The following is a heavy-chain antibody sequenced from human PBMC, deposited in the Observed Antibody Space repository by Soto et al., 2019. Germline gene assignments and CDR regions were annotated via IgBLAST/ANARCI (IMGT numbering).Heavy chain of an antibody. Sequence: SETLSLTCAVSGGPISSGGYSWSWIRQPPGKGLEWIGYIYHSGSTYYNPSLNSRVTISVDRSKNQFSLKLSSVTAADTAVYSCARAQGGGQWLDRRKWFVPGGQRNLVTFSS. CDR1: GGPISSGGYS. J-gene: IGHJ5*02. CDR2: IYHSGST. CDR3: ARAQGGGQWLDRRKWFVP. D-gene: IGHD6-19*01. V-gene: IGHV4-30-2*01.